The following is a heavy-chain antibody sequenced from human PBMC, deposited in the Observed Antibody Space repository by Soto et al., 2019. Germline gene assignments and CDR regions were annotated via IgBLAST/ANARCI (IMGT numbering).Heavy chain of an antibody. CDR2: ISYDGSNK. J-gene: IGHJ4*02. Sequence: QVQLVESGGGVVQPGRSLRLSCAASGFTFSSYGMHWVRQAPGKGLEWVAVISYDGSNKYYADSVKGRFTISRDNSKNTLYLQMNSLRAEDTAVYYCAKDLDSGSYYFDYWGQGTLVTVSS. D-gene: IGHD1-26*01. CDR3: AKDLDSGSYYFDY. V-gene: IGHV3-30*18. CDR1: GFTFSSYG.